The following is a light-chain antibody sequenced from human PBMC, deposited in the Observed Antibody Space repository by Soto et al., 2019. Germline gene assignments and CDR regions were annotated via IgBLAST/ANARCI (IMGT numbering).Light chain of an antibody. J-gene: IGKJ4*01. Sequence: EIVMTQSPATLSVSPGERATLSCRASQRISSNLAWYQQKPGQAPRLLIYGASTRATGVPARFSGSGSGTEFTLTISSLQSEDSALYYCQQYKNWLALTFGGGTKVDIK. V-gene: IGKV3-15*01. CDR1: QRISSN. CDR2: GAS. CDR3: QQYKNWLALT.